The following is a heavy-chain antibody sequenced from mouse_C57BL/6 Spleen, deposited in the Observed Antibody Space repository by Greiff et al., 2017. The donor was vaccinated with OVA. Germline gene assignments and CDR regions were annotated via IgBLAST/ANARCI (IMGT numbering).Heavy chain of an antibody. CDR2: ISYDGSN. V-gene: IGHV3-6*01. CDR3: ARGYYYGSEDFDY. J-gene: IGHJ2*01. CDR1: GYSITSGYY. Sequence: EVKLMESGPGLVKPSQSLSLTCSVTGYSITSGYYWNWIRQFPGNKLEWMGYISYDGSNNYNPSLKNRISITRDTSKNQFFLKLNSVTTEDTATYYCARGYYYGSEDFDYWGQGTTLTVSS. D-gene: IGHD1-1*01.